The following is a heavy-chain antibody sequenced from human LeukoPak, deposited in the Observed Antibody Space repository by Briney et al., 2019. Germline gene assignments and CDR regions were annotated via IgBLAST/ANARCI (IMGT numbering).Heavy chain of an antibody. CDR2: ISFNGSKK. V-gene: IGHV3-30*18. Sequence: AGGSLRLSCAASGFIFSNYAIHWVRQTPGKGLECVAVISFNGSKKYYADFVKGRFTISRDDSKNTAYLQMNGLRVEDTAVFYCVKRGGGDHGLDVWGQGTTVTVSS. J-gene: IGHJ6*02. CDR3: VKRGGGDHGLDV. CDR1: GFIFSNYA. D-gene: IGHD2-21*02.